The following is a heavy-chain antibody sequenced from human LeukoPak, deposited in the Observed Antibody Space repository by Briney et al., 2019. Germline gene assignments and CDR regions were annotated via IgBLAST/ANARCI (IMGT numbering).Heavy chain of an antibody. Sequence: GASVTVSCKVSGYTLTELSMHWVRQAPGKGLEWMGGFDPEDGETIYAQKFQGRVTMTEDTSTDTAYMELSSLRSEDTAVYYCAIRAMKPKKKRFLEWFESYWGQGTLVTVSS. V-gene: IGHV1-24*01. J-gene: IGHJ4*02. CDR3: AIRAMKPKKKRFLEWFESY. D-gene: IGHD3-3*01. CDR1: GYTLTELS. CDR2: FDPEDGET.